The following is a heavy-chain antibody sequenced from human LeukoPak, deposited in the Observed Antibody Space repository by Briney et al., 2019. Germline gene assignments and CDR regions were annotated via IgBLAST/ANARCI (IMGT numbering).Heavy chain of an antibody. CDR1: GYTFTGYY. V-gene: IGHV1-2*02. CDR3: ARVWFGELLQPLFDY. J-gene: IGHJ4*02. Sequence: ASVKVSCKASGYTFTGYYMHWVGQAPGQGLEWMGWINPNSGGTNYAQKFQGRVTMTRDTSISTAYMELSRLRSDDTAVYYCARVWFGELLQPLFDYWGQGTLVTVSS. CDR2: INPNSGGT. D-gene: IGHD3-10*01.